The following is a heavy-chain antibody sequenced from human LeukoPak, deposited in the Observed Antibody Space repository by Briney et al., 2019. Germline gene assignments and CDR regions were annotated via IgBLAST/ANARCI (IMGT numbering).Heavy chain of an antibody. CDR2: IYPGDSDT. CDR1: GYSFTSYW. J-gene: IGHJ3*02. D-gene: IGHD6-6*01. Sequence: GECLKISCKGSGYSFTSYWIGWVRQMPGKGLEWMGIIYPGDSDTRYSPSFQGQVTISADKSISTAYLQWSSLKASDTAMYYCARGVEDSSSSFSAFDIWGQGTMVTVSS. CDR3: ARGVEDSSSSFSAFDI. V-gene: IGHV5-51*01.